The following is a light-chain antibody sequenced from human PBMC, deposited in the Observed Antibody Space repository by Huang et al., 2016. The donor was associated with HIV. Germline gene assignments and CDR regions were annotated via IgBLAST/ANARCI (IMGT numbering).Light chain of an antibody. V-gene: IGKV1-39*01. Sequence: DIQMTQSPSSLSASVGDRVTITCRASQTINSYLHWYQQKPGKAPQLLIYAAPNLQSGVPSRFSGGGSGTDFTLTISSLQPEDVATYYCRQTYSSPRTFGQGTKVDIK. CDR1: QTINSY. J-gene: IGKJ1*01. CDR2: AAP. CDR3: RQTYSSPRT.